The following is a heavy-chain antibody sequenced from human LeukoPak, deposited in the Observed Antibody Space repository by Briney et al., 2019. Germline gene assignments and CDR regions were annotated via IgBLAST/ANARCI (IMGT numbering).Heavy chain of an antibody. CDR1: GGSFSGYY. Sequence: SETLSLTCAVYGGSFSGYYWSWIRQPPGKGLEWIGETNHSGSTNYNPSLKSRVTISVDTSKNQFSLKLSSVTAADTAVYYCARLTWVELWGQGTLVTVSS. CDR2: TNHSGST. CDR3: ARLTWVEL. V-gene: IGHV4-34*01. D-gene: IGHD3-10*01. J-gene: IGHJ4*02.